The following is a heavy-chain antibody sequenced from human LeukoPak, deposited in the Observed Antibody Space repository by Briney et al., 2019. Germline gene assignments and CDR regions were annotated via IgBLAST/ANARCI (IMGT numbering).Heavy chain of an antibody. J-gene: IGHJ4*02. D-gene: IGHD2-2*01. Sequence: SVKVSCKASGGTFSSYAISWVRQAPGQGLEWMGGIIPIFGTANYAQKFQGRVTITADKSTSTAYMELSSLRSEDTAMYYCARVLGGSTSRGYYFDYWGQGTLVTVSS. V-gene: IGHV1-69*06. CDR2: IIPIFGTA. CDR3: ARVLGGSTSRGYYFDY. CDR1: GGTFSSYA.